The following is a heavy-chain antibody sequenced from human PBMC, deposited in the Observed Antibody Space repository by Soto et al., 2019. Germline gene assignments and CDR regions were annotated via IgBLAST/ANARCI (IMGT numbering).Heavy chain of an antibody. Sequence: EVQLLESGGGLVQPGGSLRLSCAASGFTFTNYAMSWVRQAPGKGLEWVSGVSEGGDNTYYADSVKGRFTISRDNSKNTLFLQMNSLRAEDTAVYYCAKARQWVAGGYWYLYLWGRGTLVSVSA. J-gene: IGHJ2*01. CDR2: VSEGGDNT. V-gene: IGHV3-23*01. D-gene: IGHD6-19*01. CDR1: GFTFTNYA. CDR3: AKARQWVAGGYWYLYL.